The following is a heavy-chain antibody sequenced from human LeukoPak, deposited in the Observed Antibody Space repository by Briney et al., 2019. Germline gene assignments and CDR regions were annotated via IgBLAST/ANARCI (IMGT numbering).Heavy chain of an antibody. D-gene: IGHD4-17*01. V-gene: IGHV4-59*08. Sequence: PSETLSLTCTVSGGSISSYYWSWIRQPPGKGLEWLGYIYYSGSTNYNPSLKSRVTISVDTSKNQFSLKLSSVTAADTAVYYCARPAYGDPWYFDLWGRGTLVTVSS. J-gene: IGHJ2*01. CDR1: GGSISSYY. CDR2: IYYSGST. CDR3: ARPAYGDPWYFDL.